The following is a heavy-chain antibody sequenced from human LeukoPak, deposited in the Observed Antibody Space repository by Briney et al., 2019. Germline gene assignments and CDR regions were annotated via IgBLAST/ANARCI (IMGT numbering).Heavy chain of an antibody. CDR1: GYTFTSHG. CDR2: ISAYNGNT. Sequence: GASVKVSCKASGYTFTSHGISWVRQAPGQGLEWMGWISAYNGNTNYAQKLQGRVTMTTDTSTSTAYMELRSLRSDDTAVYYCAREIELGYCSSTSCPAHAFDIWGQGTMVTVSS. V-gene: IGHV1-18*01. J-gene: IGHJ3*02. D-gene: IGHD2-2*01. CDR3: AREIELGYCSSTSCPAHAFDI.